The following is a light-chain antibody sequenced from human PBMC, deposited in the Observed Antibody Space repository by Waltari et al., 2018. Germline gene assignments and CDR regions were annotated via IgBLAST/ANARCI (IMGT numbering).Light chain of an antibody. CDR3: MQGTHWPYT. J-gene: IGKJ2*01. CDR2: KVS. CDR1: QSLVHSDGNTH. Sequence: DVVMTQSPLSLSVTLGQPASISCKSSQSLVHSDGNTHLNWFKQRPGTSPRRLIYKVSNRDSGVPDRFSGSGSGTDFTLKITRVEAEDVGVYYCMQGTHWPYTFGQGTKLDIK. V-gene: IGKV2-30*02.